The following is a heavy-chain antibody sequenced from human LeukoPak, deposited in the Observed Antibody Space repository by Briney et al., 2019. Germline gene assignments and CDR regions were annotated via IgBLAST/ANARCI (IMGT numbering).Heavy chain of an antibody. Sequence: ASETLPLTCTVSGGSISSYYWNWIRQPAGKGLEWIGRIYPTGTTDYNPSLKSRVTISLDKSKNQFSLKLNSVTAADTAVYYCARDPSRPDRPAWVYFDPWGQGTLVTVSS. V-gene: IGHV4-4*07. CDR2: IYPTGTT. CDR1: GGSISSYY. D-gene: IGHD5/OR15-5a*01. CDR3: ARDPSRPDRPAWVYFDP. J-gene: IGHJ5*02.